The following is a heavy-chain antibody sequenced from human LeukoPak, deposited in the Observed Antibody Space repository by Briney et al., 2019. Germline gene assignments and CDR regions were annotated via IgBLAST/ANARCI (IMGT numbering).Heavy chain of an antibody. V-gene: IGHV1-69*05. Sequence: ASVKVSCKASGGTFGTYAVYWVRQAPGQGLEWMGGIITVLGAPKYAQKFQDRVTITTDESTGTAYMDLNSLTSDDTAVYFCARGDYALAPADRYFDLWGRGTLVTVSS. CDR2: IITVLGAP. CDR3: ARGDYALAPADRYFDL. CDR1: GGTFGTYA. D-gene: IGHD3-16*01. J-gene: IGHJ2*01.